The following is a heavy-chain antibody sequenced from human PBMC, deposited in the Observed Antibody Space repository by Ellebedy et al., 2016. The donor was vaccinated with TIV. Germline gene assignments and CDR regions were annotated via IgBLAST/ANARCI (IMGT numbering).Heavy chain of an antibody. CDR2: ISGSGGST. Sequence: GGSLRLSCAASGFTFSSYAMSWVRQAPGKGLEWVSAISGSGGSTYYADSVKGRFTISRDNSKNTLYLQMNSLKTEDTAVYYCTSILEWFKESCPYWGQGTLVTVSS. CDR3: TSILEWFKESCPY. CDR1: GFTFSSYA. D-gene: IGHD3-3*01. V-gene: IGHV3-23*01. J-gene: IGHJ4*02.